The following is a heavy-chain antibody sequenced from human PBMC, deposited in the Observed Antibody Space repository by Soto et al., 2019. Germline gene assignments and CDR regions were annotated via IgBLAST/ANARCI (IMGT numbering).Heavy chain of an antibody. D-gene: IGHD4-17*01. CDR1: GYTFTSYY. CDR3: ARVANAYDYGDLMDY. CDR2: INPSGGST. J-gene: IGHJ4*02. V-gene: IGHV1-46*01. Sequence: QVQLVQSGAEVKKPGASVKVSCKASGYTFTSYYMHWVRQAPGQGLEWMGIINPSGGSTSYAQKFQGRVTMTRDTSTSTVYMELSSLRSEDTAVYYCARVANAYDYGDLMDYWGQGTLVTVSS.